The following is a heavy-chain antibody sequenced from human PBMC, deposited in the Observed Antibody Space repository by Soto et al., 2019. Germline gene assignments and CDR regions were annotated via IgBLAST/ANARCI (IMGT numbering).Heavy chain of an antibody. CDR1: GFTFTTYA. J-gene: IGHJ4*02. CDR3: ARDQCFGGGRSCYYFDF. CDR2: ISHDGRGK. D-gene: IGHD2-15*01. Sequence: QVQLVESGGGVVQPGRSLRLSCAASGFTFTTYAIHWVRQAPGKGLEWVAVISHDGRGKYYADSVKGRFTISRDTCKNTLYLQMNSLRSDDTAVYYCARDQCFGGGRSCYYFDFWGQGTLVTVSS. V-gene: IGHV3-30*04.